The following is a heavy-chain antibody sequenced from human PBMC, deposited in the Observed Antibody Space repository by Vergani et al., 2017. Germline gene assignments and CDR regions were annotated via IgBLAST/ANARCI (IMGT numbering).Heavy chain of an antibody. D-gene: IGHD3-10*01. J-gene: IGHJ4*02. CDR3: EQYGKRGPRLPVY. CDR2: ISATGDENT. CDR1: GLPVSGFAFNTYA. V-gene: IGHV3-23*04. Sequence: RLVQSGGGLAHPGGSLRLSCAASGLPVSGFAFNTYAMIWVRLGPGKGLEWVSGISATGDENTDYADSVKGGFTISRDNSKSTLFLQMNGLTSEDTAIYYCEQYGKRGPRLPVYWGQGALVAVSS.